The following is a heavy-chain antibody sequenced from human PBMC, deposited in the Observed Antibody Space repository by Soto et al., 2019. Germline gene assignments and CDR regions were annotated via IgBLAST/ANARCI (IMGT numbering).Heavy chain of an antibody. Sequence: SVKVSCNASGYSFSRYAMHWVRQAPGQRLEWMGWINVGNGNTKYSQKFQGRVTIIRDTSASTAYMELSSLRSEDTAVYYCARDPQWELIPYYLDYWGQGTLVTVSS. CDR3: ARDPQWELIPYYLDY. CDR2: INVGNGNT. CDR1: GYSFSRYA. D-gene: IGHD1-26*01. V-gene: IGHV1-3*01. J-gene: IGHJ4*02.